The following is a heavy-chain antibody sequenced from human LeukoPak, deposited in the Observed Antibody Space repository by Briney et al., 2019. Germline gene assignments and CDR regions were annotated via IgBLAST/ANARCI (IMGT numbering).Heavy chain of an antibody. J-gene: IGHJ5*02. CDR3: ASLPLGQLVQFWLAP. Sequence: SETLSLICTVSGGTISSYYWNWIRQPPGKGLGWIGSFYYSGSTYYNPSLKRPVTISVETSKNQFSLKLSSVPAEDKAVYYCASLPLGQLVQFWLAPWGRGTMVSVCS. CDR1: GGTISSYY. V-gene: IGHV4-39*01. D-gene: IGHD6-13*01. CDR2: FYYSGST.